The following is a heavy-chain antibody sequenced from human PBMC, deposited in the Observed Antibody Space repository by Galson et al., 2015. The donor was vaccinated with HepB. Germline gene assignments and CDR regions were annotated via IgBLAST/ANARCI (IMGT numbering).Heavy chain of an antibody. V-gene: IGHV3-30-3*01. D-gene: IGHD3-22*01. J-gene: IGHJ4*02. CDR1: GFTLKTYW. CDR2: ISYDGTKK. CDR3: ATRRITMILHDY. Sequence: SLRLSCAASGFTLKTYWMHWVRQAPGKGLVWVALISYDGTKKYYADSVKGRFPISRDNSRNTLYLQLNDLRADDTAVYYCATRRITMILHDYWGRGTLVTVSS.